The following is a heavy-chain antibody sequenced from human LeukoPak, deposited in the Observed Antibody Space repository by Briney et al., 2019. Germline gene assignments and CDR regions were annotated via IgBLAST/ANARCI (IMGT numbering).Heavy chain of an antibody. CDR3: ARPGRLNEVPDAFDI. D-gene: IGHD1-1*01. CDR2: ISGSSTYI. V-gene: IGHV3-21*01. J-gene: IGHJ3*02. CDR1: GFTFSSYS. Sequence: PGGSLRLSCATSGFTFSSYSMNWVRQAPGRGLEWVSVISGSSTYIYYADSVKGRFTISRDNTKSSLSLQMNSLRAEDTAVYYCARPGRLNEVPDAFDIWGQGTLVTVSS.